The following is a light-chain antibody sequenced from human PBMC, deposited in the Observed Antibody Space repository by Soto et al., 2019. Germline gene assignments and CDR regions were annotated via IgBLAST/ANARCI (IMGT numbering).Light chain of an antibody. CDR3: QQRSNWPPVYT. Sequence: EIVLTQSPATLSLSPGERATLSCRASQSVSNYLAWYQQKPGQAPRLLIYVASNRATGMPARFSGSGSGTDFTLTISSLEPEDFAVYYCQQRSNWPPVYTFGQGTKLEI. V-gene: IGKV3-11*01. CDR2: VAS. CDR1: QSVSNY. J-gene: IGKJ2*01.